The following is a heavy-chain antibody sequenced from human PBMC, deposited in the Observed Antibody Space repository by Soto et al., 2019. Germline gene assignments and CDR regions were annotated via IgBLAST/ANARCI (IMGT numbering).Heavy chain of an antibody. V-gene: IGHV1-18*01. D-gene: IGHD2-8*01. Sequence: QAQLVQSGAEVKKPGASVKVSCRASGYTFSSYGYAWVRQVPGQGREWLGWISAYNGDTNYAKKFQDRVTRTTYTSTTTADMELRNLGSVDTALYYCARSGAYCTSITCLFDSFWGLGTLVTGSS. CDR2: ISAYNGDT. CDR3: ARSGAYCTSITCLFDSF. J-gene: IGHJ4*02. CDR1: GYTFSSYG.